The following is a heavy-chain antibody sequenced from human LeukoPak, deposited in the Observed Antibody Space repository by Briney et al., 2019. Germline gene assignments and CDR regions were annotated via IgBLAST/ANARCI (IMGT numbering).Heavy chain of an antibody. J-gene: IGHJ4*02. CDR1: GYSLSSGYY. V-gene: IGHV4-38-2*02. Sequence: SETLSLTCTVSGYSLSSGYYWGWIRQPPGKGLEWIGSIYHSGSTYYNPSLKSRVTISVDTSKNQFSLKLSSVTAADTAVYYCARDPRVGALDYWGQGTLVTVSS. CDR2: IYHSGST. CDR3: ARDPRVGALDY.